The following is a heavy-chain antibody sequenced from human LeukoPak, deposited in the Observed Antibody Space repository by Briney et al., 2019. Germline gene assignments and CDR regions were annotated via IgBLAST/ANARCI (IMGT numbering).Heavy chain of an antibody. CDR2: ISYDGSNK. J-gene: IGHJ5*02. CDR1: GFTFSSYG. Sequence: GGPLRRSCAASGFTFSSYGMHWVRQAPGKGLEWVAVISYDGSNKYYADSVKGRFTISRDNSKNTLYLQMNSLRAEDTAVYYCAKAPSPLYNWNDGNWFDPWGQGTLVTVSS. V-gene: IGHV3-30*18. D-gene: IGHD1-1*01. CDR3: AKAPSPLYNWNDGNWFDP.